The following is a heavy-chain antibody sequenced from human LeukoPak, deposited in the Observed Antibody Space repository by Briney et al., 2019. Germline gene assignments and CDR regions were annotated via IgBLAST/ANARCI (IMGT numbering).Heavy chain of an antibody. CDR2: LKQDGSEK. CDR3: ARRSYYDL. V-gene: IGHV3-7*01. CDR1: GFTFGSYW. J-gene: IGHJ4*02. Sequence: GGSLRLSCTASGFTFGSYWMSWVRQAPGKGLEWVANLKQDGSEKYYVDSVKGRFTISRDNAKNSLYLQMNSLRAEDTAVYYCARRSYYDLWGQGTLVTVSS.